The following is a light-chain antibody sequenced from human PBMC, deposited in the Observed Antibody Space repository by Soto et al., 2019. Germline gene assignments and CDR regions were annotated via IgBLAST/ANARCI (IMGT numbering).Light chain of an antibody. J-gene: IGKJ5*01. CDR2: AAS. CDR3: QQLNSYPIT. CDR1: QVISSY. Sequence: DIQLTQSPAVLSASVGEGLTITCRASQVISSYLAWYQQKPERAPKLLIYAASTLQSGVPSRFSGSGSGTEFTLTISSLQPEDFATYYCQQLNSYPITFGQRTRPAI. V-gene: IGKV1-9*01.